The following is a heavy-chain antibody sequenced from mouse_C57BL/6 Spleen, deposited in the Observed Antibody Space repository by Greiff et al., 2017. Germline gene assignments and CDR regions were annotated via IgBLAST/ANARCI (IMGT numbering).Heavy chain of an antibody. J-gene: IGHJ4*01. D-gene: IGHD2-4*01. CDR2: IYPGDGDT. Sequence: QVHVKQSGPELVKPGASVKISCKASGYAFSSSWMNWVKQRPGKGLEWIGRIYPGDGDTNYNGKFKGKATLTADKSSSTAYMQLSSLTSEDSAVYCCARRIYYDYGGAMDYWGQGTSVTVSS. CDR1: GYAFSSSW. V-gene: IGHV1-82*01. CDR3: ARRIYYDYGGAMDY.